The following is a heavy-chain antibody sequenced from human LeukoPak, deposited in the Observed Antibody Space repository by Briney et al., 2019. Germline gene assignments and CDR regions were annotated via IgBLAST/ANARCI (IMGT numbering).Heavy chain of an antibody. Sequence: SVKVSCKASGGTFSSYAISWVRQAPGQGLEWMGGIIPIFGTANYAQKFQGRVTITADKSTSTAYMELSSLRSEDTAVYYCAGGAQDSSSWYLPFEPWGQGTLVTVSS. CDR1: GGTFSSYA. J-gene: IGHJ5*02. CDR2: IIPIFGTA. D-gene: IGHD6-13*01. CDR3: AGGAQDSSSWYLPFEP. V-gene: IGHV1-69*06.